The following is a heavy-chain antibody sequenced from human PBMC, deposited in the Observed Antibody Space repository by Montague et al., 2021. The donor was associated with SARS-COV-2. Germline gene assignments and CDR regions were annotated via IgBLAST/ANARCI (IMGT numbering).Heavy chain of an antibody. Sequence: PALVKPTQTLTLTCTFSGFSLSTSGMCVSWIRQPPGKALEWLALIDWDDDKYYSTSLKTRLTISKGTSKNQVVLTMTNMDPVDTAMYYCARTYYDILPNLYYFDYWGQGTLVTVSS. J-gene: IGHJ4*02. D-gene: IGHD3-9*01. V-gene: IGHV2-70*01. CDR3: ARTYYDILPNLYYFDY. CDR1: GFSLSTSGMC. CDR2: IDWDDDK.